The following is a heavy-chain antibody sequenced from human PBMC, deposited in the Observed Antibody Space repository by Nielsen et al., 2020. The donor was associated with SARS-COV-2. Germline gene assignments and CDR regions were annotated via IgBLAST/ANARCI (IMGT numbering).Heavy chain of an antibody. D-gene: IGHD2-15*01. J-gene: IGHJ4*02. CDR2: IYPRDSDT. CDR1: GYIFTNYW. V-gene: IGHV5-51*01. Sequence: KVSCKGSGYIFTNYWVGWVRQTPGKGLEWMGIIYPRDSDTRYSPSFQGQVTISVDKSISTSYLQWNSLKASDTATYYCARGYCSGSTCYRGFENWGQGTLVTVSS. CDR3: ARGYCSGSTCYRGFEN.